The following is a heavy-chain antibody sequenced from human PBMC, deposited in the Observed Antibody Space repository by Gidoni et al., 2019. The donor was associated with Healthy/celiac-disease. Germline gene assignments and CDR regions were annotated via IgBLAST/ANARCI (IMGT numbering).Heavy chain of an antibody. D-gene: IGHD3-10*01. CDR1: GCTFSSYW. CDR2: IKQDGSEK. V-gene: IGHV3-7*01. CDR3: ARNGETNWFDP. Sequence: EVQLVESGGGLVQPGGSLRLSCAASGCTFSSYWMSWVRQAPGKGLEWVANIKQDGSEKYYVDSVKGRFTISRDNAKNSLYLQMNSLRAEDTAVYYCARNGETNWFDPWGQGTLVTVSS. J-gene: IGHJ5*02.